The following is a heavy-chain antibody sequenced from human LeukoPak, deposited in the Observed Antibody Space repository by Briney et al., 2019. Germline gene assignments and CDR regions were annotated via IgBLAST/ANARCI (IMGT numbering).Heavy chain of an antibody. CDR1: GGSFSGYY. CDR2: INHSGST. J-gene: IGHJ4*02. CDR3: ARGLGRIHPFDY. V-gene: IGHV4-34*01. D-gene: IGHD3-10*01. Sequence: SETLSLTCAVDGGSFSGYYWSWIRQPPGKGLEWIGEINHSGSTNYNPSLKSRVTISVDTSKNQFSLKLSSVTAADTAVYYCARGLGRIHPFDYWGQGTLVTVSS.